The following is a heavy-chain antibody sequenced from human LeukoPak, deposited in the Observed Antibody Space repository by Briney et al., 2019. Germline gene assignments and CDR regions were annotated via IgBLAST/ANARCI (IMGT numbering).Heavy chain of an antibody. D-gene: IGHD2-2*01. J-gene: IGHJ4*02. CDR3: ARWDCSSTSCYLDY. V-gene: IGHV5-51*01. Sequence: GESLKISCKGSGYCFTSYWIGWVRQMPGRGLEWMGIIYPGDSDTRYSPSFQGRVTISADKSISTAYLQWSSLKASATAMYYCARWDCSSTSCYLDYWGQGTRVTVSS. CDR1: GYCFTSYW. CDR2: IYPGDSDT.